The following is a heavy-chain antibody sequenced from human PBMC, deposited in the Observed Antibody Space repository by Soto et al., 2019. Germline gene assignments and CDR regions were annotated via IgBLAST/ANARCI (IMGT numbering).Heavy chain of an antibody. CDR2: IIPFFDTA. CDR1: GDTFSSYA. V-gene: IGHV1-69*12. D-gene: IGHD2-2*01. CDR3: ARHDCISSSCYYYYYYVMDV. Sequence: QVQLVQSGAEVKKPGSSVKVSCKASGDTFSSYAISWVRQAPGQGLEWMGGIIPFFDTANYAQQFQGRVTITADEYMSTAYMELSSLRSEDTAVYYCARHDCISSSCYYYYYYVMDVWGQGTTVTVSS. J-gene: IGHJ6*02.